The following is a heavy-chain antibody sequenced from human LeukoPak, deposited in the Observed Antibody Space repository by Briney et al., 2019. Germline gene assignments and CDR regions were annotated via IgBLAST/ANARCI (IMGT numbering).Heavy chain of an antibody. J-gene: IGHJ4*02. CDR1: GGSFSGYY. Sequence: SETLSLTCAVYGGSFSGYYWSWIRQPPGKGLEWLGEINHSGSTNYNPSLKSRVTISVDTSKNQFSLKLSSVTAADTAVYYCARGRRSSGWYRQDPTPYYFDYWGQGTLVTVSS. CDR2: INHSGST. V-gene: IGHV4-34*01. CDR3: ARGRRSSGWYRQDPTPYYFDY. D-gene: IGHD6-19*01.